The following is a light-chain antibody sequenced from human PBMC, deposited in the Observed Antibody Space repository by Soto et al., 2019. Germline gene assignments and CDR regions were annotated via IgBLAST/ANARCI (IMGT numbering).Light chain of an antibody. CDR2: GNN. V-gene: IGLV1-47*01. J-gene: IGLJ3*02. CDR3: AVWDDSLSGVV. CDR1: TSNIGSNY. Sequence: QSVLTQPPSASGTPGQTVTIPSPGSTSNIGSNYVFWYQHLPGTAPKLLIYGNNQRPSGVPDRFSGSRSGTSASLAISGLRPEDEADYYCAVWDDSLSGVVFGGGTKLTVL.